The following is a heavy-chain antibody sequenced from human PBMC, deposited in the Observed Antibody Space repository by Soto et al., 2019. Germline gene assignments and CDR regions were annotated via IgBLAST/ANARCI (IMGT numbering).Heavy chain of an antibody. V-gene: IGHV1-18*01. CDR2: ISAYNGNT. CDR1: GYTFTTYG. J-gene: IGHJ3*02. D-gene: IGHD4-17*01. CDR3: ARDDYGDYSFAFDI. Sequence: ASVKVSCKASGYTFTTYGISWVRQPPGQGLEWMGWISAYNGNTNYAQKLQGRVTMTTDTSTSTAYMELRSLRSDDTAVYYCARDDYGDYSFAFDIWGQGTMVTVSS.